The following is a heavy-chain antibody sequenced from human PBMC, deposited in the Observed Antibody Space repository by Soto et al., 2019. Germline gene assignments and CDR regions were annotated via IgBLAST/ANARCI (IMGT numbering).Heavy chain of an antibody. CDR3: TRASVVVKLSWFFDY. J-gene: IGHJ4*02. D-gene: IGHD2-15*01. Sequence: PGGSLRLSCAASGFTFSNYGMHWVRQAPDKGLEWVAVIWSDGSRKSYADSVKGRFTISRDNSKNTLYLQMNSLRAEDTAVYYCTRASVVVKLSWFFDYWGQGALVTVSS. CDR2: IWSDGSRK. CDR1: GFTFSNYG. V-gene: IGHV3-33*01.